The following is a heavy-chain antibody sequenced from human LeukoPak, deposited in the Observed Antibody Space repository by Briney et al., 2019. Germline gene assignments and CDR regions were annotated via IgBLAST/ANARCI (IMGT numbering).Heavy chain of an antibody. J-gene: IGHJ5*02. CDR1: GASFSTYY. V-gene: IGHV4-34*01. CDR3: VGWLGENWFDP. CDR2: INHSGRT. Sequence: SETLSLTCAVYGASFSTYYWSWLRQPPGKGLEWIGEINHSGRTHYNPSLKSRVTISVDTSKDDFSLSLRLSSVTAADTAVYYCVGWLGENWFDPWGQGTLVTVSS. D-gene: IGHD3-10*01.